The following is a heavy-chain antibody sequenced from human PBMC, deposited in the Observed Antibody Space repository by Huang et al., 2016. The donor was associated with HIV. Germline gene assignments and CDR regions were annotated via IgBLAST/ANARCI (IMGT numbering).Heavy chain of an antibody. D-gene: IGHD3-22*01. J-gene: IGHJ3*02. CDR2: ISAYSGDK. Sequence: QLQLMQSGPELKQPGASVKVSCKASGYTFTSYGITWVGQDPGHGPEWKGWISAYSGDKEYAQKVQGRVTLTTDTSTNIAYMELRSLRSDDTAKYYCARDPKYHRIGYYRQRRGIDIWGQGTMVIVSS. V-gene: IGHV1-18*01. CDR1: GYTFTSYG. CDR3: ARDPKYHRIGYYRQRRGIDI.